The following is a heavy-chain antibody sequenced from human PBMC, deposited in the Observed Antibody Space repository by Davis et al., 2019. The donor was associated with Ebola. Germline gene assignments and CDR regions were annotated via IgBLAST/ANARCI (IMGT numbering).Heavy chain of an antibody. J-gene: IGHJ6*02. D-gene: IGHD6-19*01. Sequence: PSETLSLTCTVSGGSISSYYWSWIRQPPGKGLEWIGYIYYSGSTNYNPSLKSRVTISVDTSKNQFSLKLRSVTAADTAVYYCARNSGWGDYYYYYGMDVWGQGTTVTVSS. V-gene: IGHV4-59*08. CDR3: ARNSGWGDYYYYYGMDV. CDR2: IYYSGST. CDR1: GGSISSYY.